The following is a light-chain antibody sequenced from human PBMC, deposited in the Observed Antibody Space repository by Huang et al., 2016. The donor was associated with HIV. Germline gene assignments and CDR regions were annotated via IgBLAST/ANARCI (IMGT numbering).Light chain of an antibody. CDR2: YAS. Sequence: EIVLTQSPATLSLSPGERVTLSCRSSQSINNFLAWYQQKPGQVPRLLIYYASNRATGIPARFSGGGSGTDFTLTISSLEREDFAVYYCHQRSAWPHTFGQGTKLEIK. CDR3: HQRSAWPHT. J-gene: IGKJ2*01. CDR1: QSINNF. V-gene: IGKV3-11*01.